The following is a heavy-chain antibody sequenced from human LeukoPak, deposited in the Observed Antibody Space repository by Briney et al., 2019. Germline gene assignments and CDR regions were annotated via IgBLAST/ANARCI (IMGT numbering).Heavy chain of an antibody. J-gene: IGHJ4*02. D-gene: IGHD3-22*01. CDR3: ARGHSTYYYDSSGYYYGN. V-gene: IGHV1-2*02. Sequence: GASVKLSCTAAGYTFTGYYMHWGRQAPGQGLEWMGWSNPNSGGTNYAQKFQGRVTMTRDTSISTAYMAVSRLRSVDTAVYYCARGHSTYYYDSSGYYYGNWGQGTLVIVSS. CDR1: GYTFTGYY. CDR2: SNPNSGGT.